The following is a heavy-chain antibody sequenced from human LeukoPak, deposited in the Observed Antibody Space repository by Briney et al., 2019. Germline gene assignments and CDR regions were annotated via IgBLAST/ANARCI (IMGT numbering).Heavy chain of an antibody. CDR3: ARVGSGYLYYYYMDV. J-gene: IGHJ6*03. CDR1: GGSISSYY. V-gene: IGHV4-59*01. D-gene: IGHD3-22*01. CDR2: IYYSGST. Sequence: SETLSLTCTVSGGSISSYYWSWIRQPPGKGLEWIGYIYYSGSTNYNPSLKSRVTISVDTSKNQFSLKLSSETAADTAVYYCARVGSGYLYYYYMDVWGKGTTVTISS.